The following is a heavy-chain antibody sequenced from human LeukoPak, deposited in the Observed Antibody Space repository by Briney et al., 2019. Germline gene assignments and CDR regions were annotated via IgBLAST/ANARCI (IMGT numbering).Heavy chain of an antibody. V-gene: IGHV3-7*01. CDR1: GYMFSNFW. CDR2: MSQDGSEK. D-gene: IGHD3-22*01. Sequence: PGGSLRLSCAASGYMFSNFWMSWVRQAPGKGLEWVANMSQDGSEKYYVDYVKGRFTISRDNAKNSLYLQMNSLRDEDTAVYYCASRPRFDTRGYYVDYWGQGTLVTVSS. CDR3: ASRPRFDTRGYYVDY. J-gene: IGHJ4*02.